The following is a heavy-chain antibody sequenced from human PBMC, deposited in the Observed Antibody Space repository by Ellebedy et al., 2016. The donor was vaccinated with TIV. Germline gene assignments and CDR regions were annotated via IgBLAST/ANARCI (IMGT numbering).Heavy chain of an antibody. CDR2: ITGSGSSA. Sequence: GGSLRLSXAASGFTLGSFAMTWVRQAPGKGLEWVAGITGSGSSADYADSVKGRFTISRDNPKNTLYLQMNSLRAEDTAVYYCAKCRATTWYDWFDPWGQGTLVTVSS. D-gene: IGHD6-13*01. V-gene: IGHV3-23*01. J-gene: IGHJ5*02. CDR1: GFTLGSFA. CDR3: AKCRATTWYDWFDP.